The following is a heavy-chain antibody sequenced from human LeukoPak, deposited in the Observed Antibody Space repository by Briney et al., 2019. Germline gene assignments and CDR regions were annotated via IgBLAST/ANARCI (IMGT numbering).Heavy chain of an antibody. J-gene: IGHJ4*02. CDR2: ISWNSGSI. Sequence: PGRSLRLSCAASGFTFDDYAMHWVRQAPGKGLEWVSGISWNSGSIGYADSVKGRFTISRDNAKNTLYLQMNSLRAEDTAVYYCAKVRSITMIVVVPAYFDYWGQGTLVTVSS. CDR3: AKVRSITMIVVVPAYFDY. CDR1: GFTFDDYA. V-gene: IGHV3-9*01. D-gene: IGHD3-22*01.